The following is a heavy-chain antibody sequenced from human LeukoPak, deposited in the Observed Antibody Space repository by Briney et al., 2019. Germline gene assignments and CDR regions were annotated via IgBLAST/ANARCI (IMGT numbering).Heavy chain of an antibody. J-gene: IGHJ6*03. CDR1: GFSLSTSAMC. Sequence: SGPTLVNPTQTLTLTCTFSGFSLSTSAMCVSWIRQPPGKVLEWLACIDWDDDKYYSTSLKTRLTISKDTSRNQVVLTMSSMDPVDTATYYCARCGGSGSYPPYMDVWGKGTTVTISS. D-gene: IGHD3-10*01. V-gene: IGHV2-70*11. CDR2: IDWDDDK. CDR3: ARCGGSGSYPPYMDV.